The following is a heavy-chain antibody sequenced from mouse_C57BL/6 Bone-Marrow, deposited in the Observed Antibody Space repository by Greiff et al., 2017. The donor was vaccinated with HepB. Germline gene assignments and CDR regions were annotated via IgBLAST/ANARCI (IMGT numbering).Heavy chain of an antibody. CDR3: ASRYYGTVDY. V-gene: IGHV1-26*01. Sequence: EVQLQQSGPELVKPGTSVKISCKAPGYTFTDYYMNWVKQSHGKSLEWIGDINPNNGVTSYNQKFKGKATLTVDKSSSTAYMELRSLTSEDSAVYYCASRYYGTVDYWGQGTSVTGSS. J-gene: IGHJ4*01. D-gene: IGHD1-1*01. CDR2: INPNNGVT. CDR1: GYTFTDYY.